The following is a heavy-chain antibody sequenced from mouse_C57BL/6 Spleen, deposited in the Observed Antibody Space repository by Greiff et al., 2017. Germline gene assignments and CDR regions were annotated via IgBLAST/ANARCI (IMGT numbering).Heavy chain of an antibody. D-gene: IGHD1-1*01. CDR2: IYPGSGST. V-gene: IGHV1-55*01. J-gene: IGHJ1*03. Sequence: QVQLQQSGAELVKPGASVKMSCKASGYTFTSYWITWVKQRPGQGLEWIGDIYPGSGSTNYNEKFKSKATLTVDTSSSTAYMQLSSLTSEDSAVYYCARGDLRYWYFDVWGTGTTVTVSS. CDR3: ARGDLRYWYFDV. CDR1: GYTFTSYW.